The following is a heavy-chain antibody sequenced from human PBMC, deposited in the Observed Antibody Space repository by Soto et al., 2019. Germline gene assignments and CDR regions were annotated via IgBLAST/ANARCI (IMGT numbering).Heavy chain of an antibody. CDR1: GGSISSYY. J-gene: IGHJ4*02. Sequence: PSETLSLTCTVSGGSISSYYWSWIRQPPGKGLEWIGYIYYSGSTNYNPSLKSRVTISVDTSKNQFSLKLSSVTAADTAVYYCARFNCSGGSCYSRYFDYWGQGTLVTVPQ. CDR2: IYYSGST. CDR3: ARFNCSGGSCYSRYFDY. D-gene: IGHD2-15*01. V-gene: IGHV4-59*01.